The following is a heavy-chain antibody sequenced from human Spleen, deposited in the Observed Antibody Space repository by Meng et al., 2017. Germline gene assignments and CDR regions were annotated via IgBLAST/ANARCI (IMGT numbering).Heavy chain of an antibody. CDR3: ARGPTTMAHDFDY. CDR2: INHSGST. CDR1: GGSFSDYY. Sequence: QVQLKQWGAGLLKPSETLSPPCVVSGGSFSDYYWSWIRQPPGKGLEWIGEINHSGSTNYNPSLESRATISVDTSQNNLSLKLSSVTAADSAVYYCARGPTTMAHDFDYWGQGTLVTVSS. V-gene: IGHV4-34*01. J-gene: IGHJ4*02. D-gene: IGHD4-11*01.